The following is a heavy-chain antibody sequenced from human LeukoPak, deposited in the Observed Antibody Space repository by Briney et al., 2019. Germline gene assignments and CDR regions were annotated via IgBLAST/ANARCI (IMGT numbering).Heavy chain of an antibody. J-gene: IGHJ4*02. CDR3: ARAHYYGSGSHDY. CDR2: INHSGST. Sequence: SETLSLTCAVYGGSFSGYYWCWIRQPPGKGLEWIGEINHSGSTNYNPSLNSRVTISVDTSKNQFSLKLSSVTAADTAVYYCARAHYYGSGSHDYWGQGTLVTVSS. V-gene: IGHV4-34*01. CDR1: GGSFSGYY. D-gene: IGHD3-10*01.